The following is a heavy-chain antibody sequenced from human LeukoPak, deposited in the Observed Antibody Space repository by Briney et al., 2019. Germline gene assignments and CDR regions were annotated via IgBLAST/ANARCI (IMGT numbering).Heavy chain of an antibody. J-gene: IGHJ4*02. CDR3: ARAQGYYYDSSGYYGFGY. Sequence: SVKVSCKASGGTFSSYAISWVRQAPGQGLEWMGGIIPIFGTANYAQKFQGRVTITTDESTSTAYMELSSLRSEDTAVYYCARAQGYYYDSSGYYGFGYWGQGTLVTVSS. CDR1: GGTFSSYA. D-gene: IGHD3-22*01. CDR2: IIPIFGTA. V-gene: IGHV1-69*05.